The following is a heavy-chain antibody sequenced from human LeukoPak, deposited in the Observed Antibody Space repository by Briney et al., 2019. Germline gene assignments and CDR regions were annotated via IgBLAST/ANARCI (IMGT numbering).Heavy chain of an antibody. J-gene: IGHJ4*02. CDR1: GYTFINFG. V-gene: IGHV1-18*01. Sequence: ASVKVSCKASGYTFINFGISWVRQAPGQGLEWMGWISANSDDTNYAQKVQGRVTITTDTSTKTVYMELRSLRSDDTAVYYCARDSPTAGSGYPSRKINFPYYFDYWGQGTLVTVSS. CDR3: ARDSPTAGSGYPSRKINFPYYFDY. CDR2: ISANSDDT. D-gene: IGHD3-22*01.